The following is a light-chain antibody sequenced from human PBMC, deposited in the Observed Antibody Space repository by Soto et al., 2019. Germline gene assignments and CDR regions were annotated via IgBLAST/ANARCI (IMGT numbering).Light chain of an antibody. V-gene: IGKV4-1*01. J-gene: IGKJ3*01. Sequence: EIVLTQSPATLSLSPGERATINCKSSRSVLSSSNNKNFLAWYQQKPGQPPRLLIYWASTRESGVPDRFSGSGSGTDFTLTISSLQAEDVAVYYCQQYYSSPFTFGPGTKVDIK. CDR1: RSVLSSSNNKNF. CDR3: QQYYSSPFT. CDR2: WAS.